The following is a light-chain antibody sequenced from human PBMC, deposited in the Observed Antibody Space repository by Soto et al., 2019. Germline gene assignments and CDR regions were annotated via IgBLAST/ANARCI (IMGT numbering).Light chain of an antibody. CDR1: QSVXTF. J-gene: IGKJ5*01. CDR2: DAS. Sequence: IQLTQCPSSLSASVGDRLTIACRASQSVXTFFNWYQQKPGKAPNVLXDDASGLQSGGPSRFSGSGSGTDFTLTISSLQPEDFATYYCQQSYRTTRTFGQGTRLEIK. V-gene: IGKV1-39*01. CDR3: QQSYRTTRT.